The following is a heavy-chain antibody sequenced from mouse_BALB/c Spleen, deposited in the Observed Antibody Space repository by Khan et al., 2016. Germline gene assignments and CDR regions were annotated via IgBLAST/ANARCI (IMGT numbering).Heavy chain of an antibody. CDR3: ARLKDWGRPFAY. V-gene: IGHV5-17*02. Sequence: EVELVESGGGLVQPGGSRKLSCAASGFTFSSFGMHWVRQAPEKGLEWVAYISSGSNTIYYADTVKGRFTISRDNPKNTLFLQMTSLRSEDTARYYCARLKDWGRPFAYWGQGTLVTVST. CDR1: GFTFSSFG. D-gene: IGHD4-1*01. CDR2: ISSGSNTI. J-gene: IGHJ3*01.